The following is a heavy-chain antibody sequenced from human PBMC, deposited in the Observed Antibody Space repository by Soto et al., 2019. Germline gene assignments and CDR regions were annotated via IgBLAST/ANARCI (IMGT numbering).Heavy chain of an antibody. CDR2: ISGSGGST. V-gene: IGHV3-23*01. CDR1: GFTFSSYA. Sequence: EVQLLESGGGLVQPGGSLRLSCAASGFTFSSYAMSWVRQAPGKGLEWVSAISGSGGSTYYADSVKGRFTISRDNSKTTLYLKMNSRRAEDTAVYYCAKMEGYYYDSSGSRFDYWGQGTLVTVSS. J-gene: IGHJ4*02. D-gene: IGHD3-22*01. CDR3: AKMEGYYYDSSGSRFDY.